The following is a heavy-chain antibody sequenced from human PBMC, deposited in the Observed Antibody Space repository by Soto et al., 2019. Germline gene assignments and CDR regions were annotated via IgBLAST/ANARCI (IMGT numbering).Heavy chain of an antibody. CDR3: ARELTEDYDFWSGYPQRYYGMDV. CDR2: INPNSGGT. Sequence: ASVKVSCKASRYTFTGYYMHWVRQAPGQGLEWMGWINPNSGGTNYAQKFQGWVTMTRDTSISTAYMELSRLRSDDTAVYYCARELTEDYDFWSGYPQRYYGMDVWGQGTTVTVSS. V-gene: IGHV1-2*04. J-gene: IGHJ6*02. CDR1: RYTFTGYY. D-gene: IGHD3-3*01.